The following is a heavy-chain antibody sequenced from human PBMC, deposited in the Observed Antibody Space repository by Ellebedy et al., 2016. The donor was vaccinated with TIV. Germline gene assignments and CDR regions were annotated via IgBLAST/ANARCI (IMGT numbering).Heavy chain of an antibody. CDR1: GFTFSSYS. J-gene: IGHJ6*02. V-gene: IGHV3-21*01. Sequence: GGSLRLSCAASGFTFSSYSMNWVRQAPGKGLEWVSSISSSSSYIYYANSVKGRFTISRDNAKNSLYLQMNSLRAEETAVYYWAREGEYDFWSGWGDYYYYGMDVWGQGTTVTVSS. D-gene: IGHD3-3*01. CDR3: AREGEYDFWSGWGDYYYYGMDV. CDR2: ISSSSSYI.